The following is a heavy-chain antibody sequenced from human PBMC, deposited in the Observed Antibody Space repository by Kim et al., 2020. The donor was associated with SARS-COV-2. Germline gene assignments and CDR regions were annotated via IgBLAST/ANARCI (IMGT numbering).Heavy chain of an antibody. CDR2: IKQDGSEK. Sequence: GGSLRLSCAASGFTFSSYWMSWVRQAPGKGLEWVANIKQDGSEKYYVDSVKGRFTISRDKAQNSLYLQMNSLRAEDTAVYYCARAHSSWYLFYYYGMDVWGQGPTVTVSS. CDR1: GFTFSSYW. CDR3: ARAHSSWYLFYYYGMDV. V-gene: IGHV3-7*03. J-gene: IGHJ6*01. D-gene: IGHD6-13*01.